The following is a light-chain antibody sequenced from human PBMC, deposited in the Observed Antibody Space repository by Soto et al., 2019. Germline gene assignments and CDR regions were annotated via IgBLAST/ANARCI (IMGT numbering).Light chain of an antibody. CDR3: QQYYTIPWT. CDR1: QTLLYRSSNKNY. CDR2: GAS. V-gene: IGKV4-1*01. Sequence: DIVMTQSPDSLAVSLGERATINCKSSQTLLYRSSNKNYLAWYQHKPGQPPNLLIYGASTRESGVPDRFSVSGSETDFTLTISSLQAEDVAVYYCQQYYTIPWTFGQGTRVEIK. J-gene: IGKJ1*01.